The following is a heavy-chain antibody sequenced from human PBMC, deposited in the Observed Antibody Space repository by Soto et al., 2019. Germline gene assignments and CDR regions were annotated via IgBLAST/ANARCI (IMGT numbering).Heavy chain of an antibody. D-gene: IGHD6-19*01. V-gene: IGHV3-21*01. CDR3: ARDGGGYATGWFAN. CDR1: GFSFSSYT. J-gene: IGHJ4*02. CDR2: ISTSSSDI. Sequence: EVQLVESGGGLVEPGGSLRLSCAAFGFSFSSYTMNWVRQAPGKGLEWVSFISTSSSDIHYADSVKGRFTISRDNAENSLYLQMNGLRADDTAVYYCARDGGGYATGWFANWGQGTLVTVSS.